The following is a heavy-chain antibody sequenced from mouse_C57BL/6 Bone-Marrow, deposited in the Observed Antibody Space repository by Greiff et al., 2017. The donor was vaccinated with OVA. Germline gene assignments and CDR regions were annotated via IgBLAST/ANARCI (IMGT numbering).Heavy chain of an antibody. Sequence: VQLQQPGAELVMPGASVKLSCKASGYTFTSYWMHWVKQRPGQGLEWIGEIDPSDSYTNYNQKFKGKSTLTVDKSSSTAYMQLSSLTSEDSAVYYCARPLYDYDEGYAMEYGGQGTSVTVSS. V-gene: IGHV1-69*01. J-gene: IGHJ4*01. D-gene: IGHD2-4*01. CDR2: IDPSDSYT. CDR3: ARPLYDYDEGYAMEY. CDR1: GYTFTSYW.